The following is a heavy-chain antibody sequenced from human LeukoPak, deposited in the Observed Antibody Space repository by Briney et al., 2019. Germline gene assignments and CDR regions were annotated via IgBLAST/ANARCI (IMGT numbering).Heavy chain of an antibody. CDR1: GFTFISCW. Sequence: PGASLRLSCAASGFTFISCWMSSVRQAPGKGLEWVANIKQHGSEKYYVDSVKGRFTISRGNANNSLYLQMNSLIAEDTAVYYCARDLSAYCGGDCYYYYYYYMDVWGKGTTVTVSS. V-gene: IGHV3-7*01. CDR2: IKQHGSEK. CDR3: ARDLSAYCGGDCYYYYYYYMDV. D-gene: IGHD2-21*01. J-gene: IGHJ6*03.